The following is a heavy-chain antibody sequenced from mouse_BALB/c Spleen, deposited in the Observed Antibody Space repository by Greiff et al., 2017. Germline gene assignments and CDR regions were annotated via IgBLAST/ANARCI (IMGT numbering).Heavy chain of an antibody. CDR3: ARDYYDYDGAWFAY. J-gene: IGHJ3*01. CDR2: ISDGGSYT. CDR1: GFTFSDYY. D-gene: IGHD2-4*01. V-gene: IGHV5-4*02. Sequence: EVQRVESGGGLVKPGGSLKLSCAASGFTFSDYYMYWVRQTPEKRLEWVATISDGGSYTYYPDSVKGRFTISRDNAKNNLYMQMSSLKSEDTAMYYCARDYYDYDGAWFAYWGQGTLVTVSA.